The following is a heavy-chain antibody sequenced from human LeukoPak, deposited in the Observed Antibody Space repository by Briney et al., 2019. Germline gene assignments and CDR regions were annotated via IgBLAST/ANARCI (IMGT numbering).Heavy chain of an antibody. V-gene: IGHV3-23*01. CDR1: GFPFSTYV. Sequence: GGSLRLSCAASGFPFSTYVMTWVRQAPGKGLEWVSAISGSGGGTYYADSVKGRFTISRDNSKNTMSLQMNSLRAEDTAVYYCAKGGGSYYEADYWGQGTLVTVSS. CDR3: AKGGGSYYEADY. D-gene: IGHD1-26*01. CDR2: ISGSGGGT. J-gene: IGHJ4*02.